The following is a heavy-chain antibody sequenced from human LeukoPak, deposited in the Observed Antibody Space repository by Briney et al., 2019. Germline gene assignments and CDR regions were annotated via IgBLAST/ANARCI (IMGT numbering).Heavy chain of an antibody. CDR1: GFTVSSNY. J-gene: IGHJ4*02. D-gene: IGHD3-10*01. CDR2: IYSGGST. CDR3: ARALGFGESNFDS. Sequence: GGSLRLSCAASGFTVSSNYMSWVRQAPGKGLEWVSVIYSGGSTYYADSVKGRFTISRDNSKNTLYLQMNSLRAEDTAVYYCARALGFGESNFDSWGQGTLVTVSS. V-gene: IGHV3-53*01.